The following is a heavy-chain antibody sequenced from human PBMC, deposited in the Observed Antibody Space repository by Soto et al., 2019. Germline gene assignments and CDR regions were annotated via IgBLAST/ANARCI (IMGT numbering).Heavy chain of an antibody. CDR2: IYYSGST. J-gene: IGHJ3*02. D-gene: IGHD5-12*01. CDR1: GGSISSGGYY. CDR3: ARDLGEYSGYLSDAFDI. V-gene: IGHV4-31*03. Sequence: QVQLQESGPGLVKPSQTLSLTCTVSGGSISSGGYYWSWIRQHPGKGLEWIGYIYYSGSTYYNPSLNSRVTISVDTSKNQFSLKLSSVTAADTAVYYCARDLGEYSGYLSDAFDIWGQGTMVTVSS.